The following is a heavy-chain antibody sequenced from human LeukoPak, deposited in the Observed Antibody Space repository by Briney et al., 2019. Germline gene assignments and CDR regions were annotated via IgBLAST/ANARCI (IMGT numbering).Heavy chain of an antibody. CDR1: GYSFTSYW. D-gene: IGHD1-1*01. J-gene: IGHJ4*02. CDR3: ARHTPNWNDGEDY. V-gene: IGHV5-51*01. Sequence: GESLKISCKGSGYSFTSYWIGWVRQMPGKGLEWMGIIYPGDSDTRYSPSFQGQVTISADKSISTAYLQWSSLKASDTAMYYSARHTPNWNDGEDYWGQGTLVTVSS. CDR2: IYPGDSDT.